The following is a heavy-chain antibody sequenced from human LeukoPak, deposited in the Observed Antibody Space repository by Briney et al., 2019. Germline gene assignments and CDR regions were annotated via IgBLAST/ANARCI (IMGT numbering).Heavy chain of an antibody. J-gene: IGHJ4*02. D-gene: IGHD4-23*01. V-gene: IGHV1-18*04. Sequence: GASVKVSCKASGYTFTGYYMHWVRQAPGQGLEWMGGIIPIFGTANYAQKLQGRVTMTTDTSTSTAYMELRSLRSDDTAVYYCASVGYGGNSGGFDYWGQGTLVTVSS. CDR2: IIPIFGTA. CDR1: GYTFTGYY. CDR3: ASVGYGGNSGGFDY.